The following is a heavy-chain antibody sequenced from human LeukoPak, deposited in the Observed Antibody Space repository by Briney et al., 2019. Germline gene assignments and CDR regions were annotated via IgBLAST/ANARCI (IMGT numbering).Heavy chain of an antibody. D-gene: IGHD6-13*01. CDR1: GFTFSSYA. Sequence: GGSLRLSCAASGFTFSSYAMSWVRQAPGKGLEWVSAISGSGGSTYYADSVKGRFTISRDNSKNTLYLQMNSLRAEDTAVYYCASRIAAAGVGLYFDYWGQGTPVTVSS. CDR3: ASRIAAAGVGLYFDY. V-gene: IGHV3-23*01. J-gene: IGHJ4*02. CDR2: ISGSGGST.